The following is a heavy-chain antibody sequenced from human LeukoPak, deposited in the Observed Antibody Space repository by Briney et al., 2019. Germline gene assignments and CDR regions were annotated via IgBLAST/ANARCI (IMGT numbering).Heavy chain of an antibody. Sequence: GGPLRFSCAASGLTFSSYWMHWVRQAPGKGLFWVSRINSDGSSTNYADSVKGRFTISRDNAKNTLYLQMNSLRAEDTAMYYCARAVYYSNYLGYWGQGTLVTVSS. CDR1: GLTFSSYW. J-gene: IGHJ4*01. CDR2: INSDGSST. V-gene: IGHV3-74*01. D-gene: IGHD3-10*01. CDR3: ARAVYYSNYLGY.